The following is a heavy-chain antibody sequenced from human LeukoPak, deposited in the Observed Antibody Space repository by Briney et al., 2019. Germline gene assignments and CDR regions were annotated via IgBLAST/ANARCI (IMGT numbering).Heavy chain of an antibody. D-gene: IGHD3-22*01. CDR3: ARGYDSSAYYPFNY. Sequence: SETLSLTCVVSGGSLSTHHWSWIRQSPGRGLEWIGYISDSGSTNYNPSLKSRVTISVDTSKNQFSLMLSSVIAADTAVYYCARGYDSSAYYPFNYWGQGTLVTVSS. J-gene: IGHJ4*02. CDR2: ISDSGST. CDR1: GGSLSTHH. V-gene: IGHV4-59*11.